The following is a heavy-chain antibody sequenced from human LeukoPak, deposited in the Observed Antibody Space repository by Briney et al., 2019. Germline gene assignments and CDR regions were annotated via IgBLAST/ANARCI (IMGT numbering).Heavy chain of an antibody. Sequence: GGSLRLSCAASGFTFSNYYMSWIRQAPGKGLEWVSYISTSSSYTNYADSVKGRFTISRDNAKNSLYLQMNSLRAGDTAVYYCARTSSSVLDYWGQGTLVTVSS. J-gene: IGHJ4*02. CDR1: GFTFSNYY. D-gene: IGHD5/OR15-5a*01. CDR3: ARTSSSVLDY. CDR2: ISTSSSYT. V-gene: IGHV3-11*06.